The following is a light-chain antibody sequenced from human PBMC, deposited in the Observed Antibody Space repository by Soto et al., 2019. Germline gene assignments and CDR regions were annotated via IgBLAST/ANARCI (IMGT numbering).Light chain of an antibody. V-gene: IGLV1-40*01. CDR2: GNN. CDR3: QSYDSSLSGYVV. CDR1: SSNIGAGYD. Sequence: QLVLTQPPSVSGAPGQRVTISCTGSSSNIGAGYDVHWYQHLPGTAPKLLIYGNNNRPSGVPDRFSGSKSGTSASLAITGLQAEDEADYYCQSYDSSLSGYVVFGGGTKVTVL. J-gene: IGLJ2*01.